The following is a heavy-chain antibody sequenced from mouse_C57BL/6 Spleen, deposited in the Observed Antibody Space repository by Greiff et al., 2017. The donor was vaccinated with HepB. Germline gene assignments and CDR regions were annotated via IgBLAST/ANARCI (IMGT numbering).Heavy chain of an antibody. CDR2: IDPNSGGT. V-gene: IGHV1-72*01. Sequence: QVQLQQPGAELVKPGASVKLSCKASGYTFTSYWMHWVKQRPGRGLEWIGRIDPNSGGTKYNEKFKSKATLTVDKPSSTAYMQVSSLTSEDSAVYYGRYSYYYAMDYWGQGTAVTVSS. CDR1: GYTFTSYW. J-gene: IGHJ4*01. CDR3: RYSYYYAMDY.